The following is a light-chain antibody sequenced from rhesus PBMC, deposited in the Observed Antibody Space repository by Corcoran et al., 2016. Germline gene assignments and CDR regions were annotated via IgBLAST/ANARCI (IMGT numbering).Light chain of an antibody. CDR3: QQYSSRPIFT. CDR2: KAS. J-gene: IGKJ3*01. Sequence: DIQMTQSPSSLSASVGDTVTITCRASQGISSWLAWYQPKPGKAPNLLNYKASSLQSGVPSRLRGSGSGTDFTLTISSLQSEDFATYYWQQYSSRPIFTFGPGTKLDIK. V-gene: IGKV1-22*01. CDR1: QGISSW.